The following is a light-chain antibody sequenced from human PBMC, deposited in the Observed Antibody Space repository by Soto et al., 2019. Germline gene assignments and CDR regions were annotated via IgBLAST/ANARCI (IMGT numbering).Light chain of an antibody. J-gene: IGKJ2*01. CDR3: QQTYSTPQNT. CDR1: QSISNY. Sequence: EIQMTQSPSSLSPSVGDRVTITCRAGQSISNYLNWYQQKPGKAPKLLIYAASSLQTGVPSRFSGSGSGTGFTLTISSLQPEDFATYYCQQTYSTPQNTFGQGTKLEIK. CDR2: AAS. V-gene: IGKV1-39*01.